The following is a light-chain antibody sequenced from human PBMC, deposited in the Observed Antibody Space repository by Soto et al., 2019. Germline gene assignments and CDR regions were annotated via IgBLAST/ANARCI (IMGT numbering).Light chain of an antibody. CDR2: EGS. J-gene: IGLJ2*01. CDR3: CSYAGSHVV. V-gene: IGLV2-23*01. Sequence: QSALTQPASVSGSPGQAITISCTGTSSDVGSYNLVSWYQQHPGKAPKLMIYEGSKRPSGVSNRFSGSKSGNTSSLTISGLHAEDEADYYCCSYAGSHVVFGGGTNLTVL. CDR1: SSDVGSYNL.